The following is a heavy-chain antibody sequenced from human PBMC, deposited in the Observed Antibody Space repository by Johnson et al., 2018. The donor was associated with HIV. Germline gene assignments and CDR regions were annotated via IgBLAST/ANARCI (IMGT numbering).Heavy chain of an antibody. CDR3: ARGGYNWNDFLNDAFDM. J-gene: IGHJ3*02. CDR2: IGTAGDT. D-gene: IGHD1-1*01. CDR1: GFTFSSYA. V-gene: IGHV3-13*01. Sequence: MQLVESGGGLVQPGGSLRLSCAASGFTFSSYAMHWVRQATGKGLEWVSAIGTAGDTYYPGSVKGRFTISRDNTKNSLYLQMNSLRAEDTAVYYCARGGYNWNDFLNDAFDMWGQGTVVTVSS.